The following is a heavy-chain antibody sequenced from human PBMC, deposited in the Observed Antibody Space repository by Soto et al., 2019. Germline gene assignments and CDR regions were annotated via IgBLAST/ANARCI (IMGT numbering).Heavy chain of an antibody. V-gene: IGHV5-51*01. CDR3: ARGGVSTRTFAY. J-gene: IGHJ4*02. CDR1: GYNFAGYW. CDR2: IYPSDSDT. D-gene: IGHD3-3*01. Sequence: PGESLKISCKGSGYNFAGYWIAWVRQMPGKGLELMGIIYPSDSDTRYRPSFQGQVTISADKSISSAYLQWSSLGASDTALYYCARGGVSTRTFAYWGQGTPVTVSS.